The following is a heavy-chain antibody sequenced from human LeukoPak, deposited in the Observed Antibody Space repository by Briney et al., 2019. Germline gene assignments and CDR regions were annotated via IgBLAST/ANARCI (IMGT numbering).Heavy chain of an antibody. CDR2: ISGSGGGT. CDR3: AKDLTNGCFDY. D-gene: IGHD2-8*01. V-gene: IGHV3-23*01. CDR1: GFTFSSYW. J-gene: IGHJ4*02. Sequence: GGSLRLSCAASGFTFSSYWMSWVRQAPGKGLEWVSAISGSGGGTYYADSVKGRFTISRDNSKNTLYLQMNSLRAEDTAVYYCAKDLTNGCFDYWGQGTLVTVSS.